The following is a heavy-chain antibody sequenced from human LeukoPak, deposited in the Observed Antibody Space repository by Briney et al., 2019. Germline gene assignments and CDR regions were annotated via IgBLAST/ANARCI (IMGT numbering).Heavy chain of an antibody. Sequence: SQTLSLTCTVSGGSISSGGYYWSWIRQPPGKGLEWIGYIYHSGSTYYNPSLKSRVTISVDRSKNQFSLNLSSVTAADTAVYYCVRVKAQQWLPDYWGQGTLVTVSS. CDR1: GGSISSGGYY. CDR3: VRVKAQQWLPDY. J-gene: IGHJ4*02. CDR2: IYHSGST. D-gene: IGHD6-19*01. V-gene: IGHV4-30-2*01.